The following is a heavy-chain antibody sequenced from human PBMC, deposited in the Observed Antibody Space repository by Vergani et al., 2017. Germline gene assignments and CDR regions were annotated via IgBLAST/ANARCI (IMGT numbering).Heavy chain of an antibody. J-gene: IGHJ6*02. CDR2: IRYDGSSE. CDR1: GYTFNTYG. D-gene: IGHD2/OR15-2a*01. CDR3: ANSVIAGNVGVAYFGMDV. V-gene: IGHV3-30*02. Sequence: QVQILQSGGGVVQPWGSLSLSCTLSGYTFNTYGLHWVRQAPGKGLEWVSFIRYDGSSEYYGDSVKGRFTISRDKSQNTVKLQMNSLRTEDTAVYFCANSVIAGNVGVAYFGMDVWGRGTTVTVSS.